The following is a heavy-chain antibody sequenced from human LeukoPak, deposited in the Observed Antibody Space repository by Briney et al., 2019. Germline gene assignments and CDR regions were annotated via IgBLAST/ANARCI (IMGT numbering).Heavy chain of an antibody. Sequence: PSETLSLTCTVSGGSVSSTTYYWGWIRQPPGGGLEWIANVYYTGSTCCNPSLKSRVTMSVDTSKNQFSLTMTSVTAADTAVYYCARLSKGRYFDYIFEYWGQGTLATVSS. V-gene: IGHV4-39*01. J-gene: IGHJ4*02. CDR2: VYYTGST. CDR3: ARLSKGRYFDYIFEY. CDR1: GGSVSSTTYY. D-gene: IGHD3-9*01.